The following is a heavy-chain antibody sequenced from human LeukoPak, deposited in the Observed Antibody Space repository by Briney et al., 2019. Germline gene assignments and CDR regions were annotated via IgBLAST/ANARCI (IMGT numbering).Heavy chain of an antibody. J-gene: IGHJ4*02. CDR3: ARLSSSRAWIPFDY. Sequence: SETLSLTCTVSGGSISSSYWSWIRQPAGKGLEWIGRMYISGNTNYNPSLENRVTMSLDTSKNQFSLKLSSVTAADTAVYYCARLSSSRAWIPFDYWGQGTLVTVSS. CDR1: GGSISSSY. V-gene: IGHV4-4*07. CDR2: MYISGNT. D-gene: IGHD1-1*01.